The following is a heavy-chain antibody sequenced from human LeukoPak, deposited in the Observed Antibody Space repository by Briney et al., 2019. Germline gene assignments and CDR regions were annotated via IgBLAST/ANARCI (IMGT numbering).Heavy chain of an antibody. CDR3: AIWALEDAFDI. J-gene: IGHJ3*02. V-gene: IGHV1-46*01. D-gene: IGHD1-1*01. CDR2: INPSGGST. CDR1: GYTFTGYY. Sequence: ASVKVSCKASGYTFTGYYMHWVRQAPGQGLEWMGIINPSGGSTSYAQKFQGRVTMTRDMSTSTVYMELSSLRSEDTAVYYCAIWALEDAFDIWGQGTMVTVSS.